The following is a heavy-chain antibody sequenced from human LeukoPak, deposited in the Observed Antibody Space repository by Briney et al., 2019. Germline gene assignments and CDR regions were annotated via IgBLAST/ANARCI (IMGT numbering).Heavy chain of an antibody. J-gene: IGHJ3*02. Sequence: PGGSLRLSCAASGFTFSDYYMSWIRQAPGKGLEWVSYISSGSTIYYADSVKGRFTISRDNAKNSLYLQMNSLRAEDTAVYYCARDLPRYYYDSSGGAFDIWGQGTMVTVSS. D-gene: IGHD3-22*01. CDR3: ARDLPRYYYDSSGGAFDI. CDR2: ISSGSTI. V-gene: IGHV3-11*01. CDR1: GFTFSDYY.